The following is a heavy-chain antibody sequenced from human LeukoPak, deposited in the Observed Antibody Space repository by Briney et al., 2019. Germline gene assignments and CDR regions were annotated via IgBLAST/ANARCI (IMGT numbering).Heavy chain of an antibody. V-gene: IGHV3-23*01. CDR3: ARELTNYFEY. J-gene: IGHJ4*02. CDR2: ITGSGDST. Sequence: GGSLRLSCAASGFTFSSYALSWVRQAPGKGLEWVSSITGSGDSTYYADSVKGRFTISRDNAKNSLYLQMNSLRDEDTAVYYCARELTNYFEYWGQGTLVTVSS. CDR1: GFTFSSYA.